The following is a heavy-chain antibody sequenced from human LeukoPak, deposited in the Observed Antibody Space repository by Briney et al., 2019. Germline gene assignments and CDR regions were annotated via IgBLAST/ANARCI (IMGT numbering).Heavy chain of an antibody. CDR3: AKGQPKRFLEWLLRPLIDY. CDR1: GGSVSDYY. D-gene: IGHD3-3*01. V-gene: IGHV4-59*02. Sequence: SETLSLTCTISGGSVSDYYWSWIRQSPGKGLEWIGYIYYTGSTTYNPSLKSRVTMSADTSKNQFSLKLSSVTAADTAVYYCAKGQPKRFLEWLLRPLIDYWGQGTLVTVSS. J-gene: IGHJ4*02. CDR2: IYYTGST.